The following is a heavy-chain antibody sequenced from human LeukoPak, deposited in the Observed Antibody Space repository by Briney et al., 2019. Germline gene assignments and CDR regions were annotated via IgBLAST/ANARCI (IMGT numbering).Heavy chain of an antibody. CDR1: GYTFTSYY. V-gene: IGHV1-46*01. CDR2: INPSGGST. J-gene: IGHJ5*02. CDR3: ATSGKTITIFGVTPNWFDP. D-gene: IGHD3-3*01. Sequence: ASVKVSCKASGYTFTSYYMHWVRQAPGQGLEWMGIINPSGGSTSYAQKFQGRVTMTRDMSTSTVYMELSSLRSEDTAAYYCATSGKTITIFGVTPNWFDPWGQGTLVTVSS.